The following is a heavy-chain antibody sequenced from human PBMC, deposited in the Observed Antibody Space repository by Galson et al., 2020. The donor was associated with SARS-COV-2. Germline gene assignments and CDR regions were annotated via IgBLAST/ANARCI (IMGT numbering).Heavy chain of an antibody. V-gene: IGHV4-59*01. D-gene: IGHD3-3*01. J-gene: IGHJ4*02. CDR2: SYYSGST. Sequence: SETQSLTCSVSGGSLSYSYWSWIRQSPGKGLEWIGYSYYSGSTNYNPSLRSRVTISVDTSKSQISLRLMSVTAADTAVYYCARGRGQLESWGQGTLVTVSS. CDR3: ARGRGQLES. CDR1: GGSLSYSY.